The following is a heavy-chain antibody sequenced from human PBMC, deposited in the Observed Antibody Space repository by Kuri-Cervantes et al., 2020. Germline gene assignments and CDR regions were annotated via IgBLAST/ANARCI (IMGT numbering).Heavy chain of an antibody. CDR3: ARLADTIFGVADY. CDR2: IYPGDSDT. J-gene: IGHJ4*02. D-gene: IGHD3-3*01. Sequence: GGSLRLSCKGSGYSFTNYWIGWVRQMPGKGLEWMGTIYPGDSDTRYSPSFQGQVTISADKSIYTAYLQWSSLKASDTAMYYCARLADTIFGVADYWGQGTLVTVSS. V-gene: IGHV5-51*01. CDR1: GYSFTNYW.